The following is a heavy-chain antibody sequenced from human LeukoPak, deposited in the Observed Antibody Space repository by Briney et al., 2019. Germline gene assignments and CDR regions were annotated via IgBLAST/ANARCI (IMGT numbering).Heavy chain of an antibody. CDR3: AKIWFGELLPYAFDI. Sequence: GGSLRLSCAASGFTFSSYAMNWVRQAPGKGLEWVSAISGSGGNTYYADSVKGRFTISRDNSKNTLYLQMNSLRAEDTAVYYCAKIWFGELLPYAFDIWGQGTMVTVSS. J-gene: IGHJ3*02. CDR1: GFTFSSYA. D-gene: IGHD3-10*01. V-gene: IGHV3-23*01. CDR2: ISGSGGNT.